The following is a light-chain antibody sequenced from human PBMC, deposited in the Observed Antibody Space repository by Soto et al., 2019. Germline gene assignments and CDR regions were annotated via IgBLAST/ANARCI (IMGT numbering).Light chain of an antibody. CDR1: QSISTW. V-gene: IGKV1-5*01. J-gene: IGKJ1*01. CDR2: DAS. Sequence: DIQMTQSPSTLSATVGDRVTITCRASQSISTWLAWYQQKPGKAPKLLIYDASSLEVGVPSRFSGSGSRTEFTLTISSLQPEDVATYYCQKYNSAPWTFGQGTKVDIK. CDR3: QKYNSAPWT.